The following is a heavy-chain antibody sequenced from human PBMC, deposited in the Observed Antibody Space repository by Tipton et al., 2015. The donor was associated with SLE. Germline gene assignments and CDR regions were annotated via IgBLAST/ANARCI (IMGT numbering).Heavy chain of an antibody. CDR2: IFHSGST. CDR1: GDSITSITRTNW. V-gene: IGHV4-4*02. Sequence: TLSLTCTVSGDSITSITRTNWWSWVRQPPGKGLEWIGEIFHSGSTNYRPSLKSRVIISVDKSKNQFSLKLTSVTAADTAVYYWAKTTVYSNDWPYFDHWGQGTLVTVSS. CDR3: AKTTVYSNDWPYFDH. J-gene: IGHJ4*02. D-gene: IGHD6-19*01.